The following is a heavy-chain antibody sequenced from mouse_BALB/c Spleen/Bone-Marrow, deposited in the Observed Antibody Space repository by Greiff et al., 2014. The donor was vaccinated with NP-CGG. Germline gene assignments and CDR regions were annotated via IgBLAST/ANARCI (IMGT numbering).Heavy chain of an antibody. CDR3: ARGSYYYGSGSPWFAY. V-gene: IGHV1S41*01. Sequence: DLVKPGASVKLSCKASGYTFTSYWINWIKQRPGQGLEWIGRIPPGSGTTYYNEMFKGKATLTVDTSSTTAYIQLSSLSSEDSAVYFCARGSYYYGSGSPWFAYWGQGTLVTVSA. CDR1: GYTFTSYW. J-gene: IGHJ3*01. D-gene: IGHD1-1*01. CDR2: IPPGSGTT.